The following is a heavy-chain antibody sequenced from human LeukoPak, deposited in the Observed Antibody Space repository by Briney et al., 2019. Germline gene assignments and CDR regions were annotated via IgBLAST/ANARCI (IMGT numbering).Heavy chain of an antibody. J-gene: IGHJ4*02. CDR2: ITWDGGST. Sequence: GESLRLTCAASGLTFDDYSITCFRQAPRKNRQGCSLITWDGGSTYYADSVKGRVTISRDSSKNSLYLQMRSLRGAANALYYCDKARGGYTAVFDYWGQGTQVTVSS. CDR3: DKARGGYTAVFDY. V-gene: IGHV3-43D*03. CDR1: GLTFDDYS. D-gene: IGHD1-1*01.